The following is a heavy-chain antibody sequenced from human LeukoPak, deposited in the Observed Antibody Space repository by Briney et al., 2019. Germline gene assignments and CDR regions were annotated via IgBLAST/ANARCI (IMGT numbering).Heavy chain of an antibody. CDR2: ISGSSNYI. J-gene: IGHJ3*02. V-gene: IGHV3-21*04. D-gene: IGHD2-21*01. CDR1: GFTFSSYA. CDR3: ARDESGDNDAFDI. Sequence: GGSLRLSCAASGFTFSSYAMNWVRLAPGKGLEWVSSISGSSNYIYYADSVKGRFTVSRGNAETSLYLQMNSLRVEDTAVYYCARDESGDNDAFDIWGQGTMVTVSS.